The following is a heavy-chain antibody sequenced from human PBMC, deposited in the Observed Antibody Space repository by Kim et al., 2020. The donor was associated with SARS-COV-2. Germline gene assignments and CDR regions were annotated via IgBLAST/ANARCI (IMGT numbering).Heavy chain of an antibody. J-gene: IGHJ5*02. CDR3: ARGGYLFFEWLFHREDWFDP. D-gene: IGHD3-3*01. CDR1: GYTFTSYA. CDR2: INTNTGNP. V-gene: IGHV7-4-1*02. Sequence: ASVKVSCKASGYTFTSYAMNWVRQAPGQGLEWMGWINTNTGNPTYAQGFTGRFVFAWDTSVSTAYLQISSLKAEDTAVYYCARGGYLFFEWLFHREDWFDPWGQGTLVTVSS.